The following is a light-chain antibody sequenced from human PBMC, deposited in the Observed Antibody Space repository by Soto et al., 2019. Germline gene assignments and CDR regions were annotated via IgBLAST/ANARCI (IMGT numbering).Light chain of an antibody. J-gene: IGLJ1*01. CDR1: SSDVGGYNY. V-gene: IGLV2-14*03. Sequence: QSVLTQPASVSGSPGQSITISCTGTSSDVGGYNYVSWYQHHPGKAPKLLIYDVSNRPSGISNRFSGSKSDNTASLTISGLQPEDEADCYCSSYTTSNTRQIVFGTGTKVTV. CDR3: SSYTTSNTRQIV. CDR2: DVS.